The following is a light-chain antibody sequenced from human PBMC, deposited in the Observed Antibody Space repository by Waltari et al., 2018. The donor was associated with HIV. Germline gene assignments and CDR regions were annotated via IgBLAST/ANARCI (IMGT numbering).Light chain of an antibody. J-gene: IGKJ1*01. V-gene: IGKV1-NL1*01. CDR2: AAS. Sequence: DIQLTQSPASLSASVGDRVTITCRASQAISNSIAWYQQRPGQAPRLLLFAASRLETGVTSRFIGSGSGTFFTLTITSLQPGDFATYYCQQYYSTTTWTFGQGTRVE. CDR3: QQYYSTTTWT. CDR1: QAISNS.